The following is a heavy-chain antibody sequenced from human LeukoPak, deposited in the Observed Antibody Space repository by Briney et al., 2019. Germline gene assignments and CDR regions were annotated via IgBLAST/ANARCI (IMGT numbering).Heavy chain of an antibody. D-gene: IGHD3-10*01. V-gene: IGHV4-4*07. Sequence: SETLSLTCTVSGGSISSYYWSWIRQPAGKGLEWIGRIYTSGSTNYNPSLKSRVTISVDTSKNQFSLKLSSVTAADTAVYYCARHALRITMVRGVYGAGPADVWGQGTTVTVSS. J-gene: IGHJ6*02. CDR1: GGSISSYY. CDR3: ARHALRITMVRGVYGAGPADV. CDR2: IYTSGST.